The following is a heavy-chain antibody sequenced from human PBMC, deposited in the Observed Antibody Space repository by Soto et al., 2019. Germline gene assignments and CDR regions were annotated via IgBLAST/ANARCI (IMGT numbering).Heavy chain of an antibody. J-gene: IGHJ6*02. V-gene: IGHV3-53*01. CDR2: IYSGGST. CDR1: GFTVSSNY. D-gene: IGHD3-10*01. CDR3: ARGGVTYYYGMDV. Sequence: WGSLRLSCAASGFTVSSNYMSWVRQAPGKGLEWVSVIYSGGSTYYADSVKGRFTISRDNSKNTLYLQMNSLRAEDTAVYYCARGGVTYYYGMDVWGQGTTVTVSS.